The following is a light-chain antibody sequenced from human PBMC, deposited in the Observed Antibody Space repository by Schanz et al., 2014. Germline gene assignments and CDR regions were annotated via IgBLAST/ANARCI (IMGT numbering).Light chain of an antibody. V-gene: IGKV3-15*01. CDR2: GAS. CDR3: LQDNIYPFT. Sequence: EIVMTQSPATLSVSPGEGATLSCRASQSAGTNLAWYQQKPGQAPRLLIYGASTRATGIPARFSGSASGTEFTLTISSLQSEDFATYYCLQDNIYPFTFGPGTKVDLK. J-gene: IGKJ3*01. CDR1: QSAGTN.